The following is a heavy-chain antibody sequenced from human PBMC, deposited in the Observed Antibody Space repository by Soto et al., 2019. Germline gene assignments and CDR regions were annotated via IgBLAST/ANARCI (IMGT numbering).Heavy chain of an antibody. CDR2: ISAYNGNT. CDR1: GYTFTSDG. Sequence: QVQLVQSGAEVKKPGASVKVPCQAPGYTFTSDGISWVRQAPGQGLEWMGWISAYNGNTNYAQKLQGRVTMTTDTSTSTAYMELRSLRSDDTAVYYCAISPAGQWLGYWGQGTLVTVSS. J-gene: IGHJ4*02. CDR3: AISPAGQWLGY. D-gene: IGHD6-19*01. V-gene: IGHV1-18*01.